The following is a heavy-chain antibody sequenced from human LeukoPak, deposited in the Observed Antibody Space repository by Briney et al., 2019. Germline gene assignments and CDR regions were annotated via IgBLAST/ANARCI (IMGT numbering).Heavy chain of an antibody. V-gene: IGHV3-21*06. J-gene: IGHJ4*02. CDR3: ARNHYSGYDSSGYYYAVY. D-gene: IGHD3-22*01. CDR1: GFTFSSYS. CDR2: NSSSSSYI. Sequence: PGGSLRLSCAASGFTFSSYSMNWVRQAPGKGLEWVSSNSSSSSYIYYADSVKGRFTISRDNAKNSLYLQMNSLRAEDTAVYYCARNHYSGYDSSGYYYAVYWGQGILVTVSS.